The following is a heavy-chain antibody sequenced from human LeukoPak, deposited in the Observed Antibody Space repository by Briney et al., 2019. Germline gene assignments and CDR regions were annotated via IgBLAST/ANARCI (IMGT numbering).Heavy chain of an antibody. V-gene: IGHV4-38-2*01. D-gene: IGHD3-10*01. Sequence: SETLSLTCAVSGYSISSGYYWGWIRQPPGKGLEWIGGIYHSGTTYYNPSLKSRVTIPVDTSKNQFSLNLSSVTAADTAVYCCARFVFGYYSHMDVWGKGTTVTVSS. CDR3: ARFVFGYYSHMDV. CDR2: IYHSGTT. J-gene: IGHJ6*03. CDR1: GYSISSGYY.